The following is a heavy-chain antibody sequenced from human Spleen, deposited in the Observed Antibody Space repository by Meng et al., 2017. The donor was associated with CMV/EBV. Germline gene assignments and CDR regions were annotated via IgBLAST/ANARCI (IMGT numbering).Heavy chain of an antibody. CDR1: GDSNNSASHY. V-gene: IGHV4-31*02. J-gene: IGHJ5*02. Sequence: ASGDSNNSASHYWNWIRHHPEKGLEWIGYIFHRGTTYYNPSLGSRVTISIDTSKNQYYLRLTSVTVADTAVYYCARSPVLPGYEFDPWGQGTLVTVSS. CDR2: IFHRGTT. D-gene: IGHD3-3*01. CDR3: ARSPVLPGYEFDP.